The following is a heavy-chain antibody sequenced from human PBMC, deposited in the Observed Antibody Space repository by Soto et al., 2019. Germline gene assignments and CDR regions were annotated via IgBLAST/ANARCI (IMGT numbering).Heavy chain of an antibody. Sequence: PGGSLRLACAASGFSFSSYAMGGVRQGPGKGLEWVAVFSIGGITHYADSVRGRFTISRDNSKNTMSLQMNSLTAEDTAVYFRAKRRGAGGHFDYWGQGALVTVSS. V-gene: IGHV3-23*01. CDR3: AKRRGAGGHFDY. D-gene: IGHD2-15*01. CDR2: FSIGGIT. CDR1: GFSFSSYA. J-gene: IGHJ4*02.